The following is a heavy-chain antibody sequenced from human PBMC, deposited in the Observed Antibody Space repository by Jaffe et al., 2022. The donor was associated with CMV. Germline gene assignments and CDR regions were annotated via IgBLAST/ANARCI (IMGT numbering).Heavy chain of an antibody. V-gene: IGHV3-30*18. D-gene: IGHD2-15*01. CDR2: ISYDGGNE. J-gene: IGHJ6*02. Sequence: QVQLVESGGGVVQPGRSLRLSCEASGFTFSSYGMHWVRQAPGKGLEWVAVISYDGGNEYYADSVKGRFTISRDNSKNTLYLQMNSLRAEDTAVYYCAKDTPAGDTGWGYYYGMDVWGQGTTVTVSS. CDR1: GFTFSSYG. CDR3: AKDTPAGDTGWGYYYGMDV.